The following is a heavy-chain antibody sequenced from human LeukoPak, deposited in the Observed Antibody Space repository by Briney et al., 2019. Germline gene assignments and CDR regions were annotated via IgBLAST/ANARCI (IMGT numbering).Heavy chain of an antibody. D-gene: IGHD1-26*01. Sequence: GGSLRLSCAASGFIFTNYFMSWVRQAPGKGLEWVASIKHDGSEKYYVDSVRGRFTISRDNTMNSLYLQMSSLRAEDTAVYYCARKGSGNYYVDYWGQGTLVTVSS. CDR3: ARKGSGNYYVDY. V-gene: IGHV3-7*01. J-gene: IGHJ4*02. CDR1: GFIFTNYF. CDR2: IKHDGSEK.